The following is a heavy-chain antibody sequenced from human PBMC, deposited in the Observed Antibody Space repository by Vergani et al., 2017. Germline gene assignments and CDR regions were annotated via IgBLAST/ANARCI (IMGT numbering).Heavy chain of an antibody. CDR2: IYYSGST. Sequence: QVQLQESGPGLVKPSETLSLTCTVSGGSISSSSYYWGWIRQPPGKGLEWIGSIYYSGSTYYNPSLKSRVTISVDTSKNQFSLKLSSVTAADTAVYYCARLGYCGGGSCYSGWFDPWGQGTLVTVSS. D-gene: IGHD2-15*01. CDR3: ARLGYCGGGSCYSGWFDP. V-gene: IGHV4-39*01. CDR1: GGSISSSSYY. J-gene: IGHJ5*02.